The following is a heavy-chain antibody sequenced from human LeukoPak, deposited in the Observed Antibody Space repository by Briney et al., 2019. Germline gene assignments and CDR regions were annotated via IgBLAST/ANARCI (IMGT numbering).Heavy chain of an antibody. V-gene: IGHV4-39*07. CDR3: ARDRGWSFDY. Sequence: SETLSLTCTVSGGSISTSNYYWGWIRQPPGKGLEWIGNIFYSGSTYYSPSLRSRVTISLDTSKNQFSLKLSSVTAADTAVYYCARDRGWSFDYWGQGTLVTVSS. D-gene: IGHD2-8*01. J-gene: IGHJ4*02. CDR2: IFYSGST. CDR1: GGSISTSNYY.